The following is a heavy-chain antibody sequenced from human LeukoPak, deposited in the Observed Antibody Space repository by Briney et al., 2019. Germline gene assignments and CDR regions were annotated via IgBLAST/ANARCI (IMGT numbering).Heavy chain of an antibody. CDR1: GFTFSSYE. CDR3: ATETENSNYDAFDI. J-gene: IGHJ3*02. V-gene: IGHV3-48*03. CDR2: ISGGGTTI. Sequence: GGSLRLSCAASGFTFSSYEMNWVRQAPGKGLERVSYISGGGTTIFYADSVKGRFAISRDNAKNSLYLHMNSLSAEDTALYFCATETENSNYDAFDIWGQGTLVTVSS. D-gene: IGHD4-11*01.